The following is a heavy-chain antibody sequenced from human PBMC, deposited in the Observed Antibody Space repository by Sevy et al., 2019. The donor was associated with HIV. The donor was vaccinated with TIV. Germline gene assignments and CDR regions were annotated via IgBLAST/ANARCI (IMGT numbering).Heavy chain of an antibody. CDR3: ARDRDDGYCTNGVCFNFDN. J-gene: IGHJ4*03. CDR1: GFTFDDYA. Sequence: GGSLRLSCAASGFTFDDYAMHWVRQAPGKGLEWVSGISWNSGSIDYADSVKGRFTISRDNAKNSLYLQMKSLRADDTALYYCARDRDDGYCTNGVCFNFDNWGQGTTVTVSS. V-gene: IGHV3-9*01. D-gene: IGHD2-8*01. CDR2: ISWNSGSI.